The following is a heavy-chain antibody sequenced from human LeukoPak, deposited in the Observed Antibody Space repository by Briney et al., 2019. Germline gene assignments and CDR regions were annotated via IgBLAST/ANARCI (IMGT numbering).Heavy chain of an antibody. J-gene: IGHJ4*02. Sequence: SGGSLRLSCAASGFTVSTNYMSWVRQAPGKGLEWVSVIYTGGSTYYADSVKGRFTISRDNSKNTLYLQMNSLRAEDTAVYYCAKDPRYGSGSYYEYWGQGTLVTVSS. CDR1: GFTVSTNY. V-gene: IGHV3-53*01. CDR2: IYTGGST. D-gene: IGHD3-10*01. CDR3: AKDPRYGSGSYYEY.